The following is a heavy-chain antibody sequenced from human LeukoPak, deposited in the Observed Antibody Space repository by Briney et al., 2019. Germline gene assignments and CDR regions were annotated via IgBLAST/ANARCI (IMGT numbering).Heavy chain of an antibody. Sequence: GGSLRLSCAASGFTFSSYAMHWVRQAPGKGLEWVAVISYDGSNKYYADSVKGRFTISRDNSKNTVHLQMDSLRPEDTAVHYCARDETYSFLDIWGQGTMVTVSS. V-gene: IGHV3-30*04. D-gene: IGHD5-18*01. CDR1: GFTFSSYA. CDR3: ARDETYSFLDI. CDR2: ISYDGSNK. J-gene: IGHJ3*02.